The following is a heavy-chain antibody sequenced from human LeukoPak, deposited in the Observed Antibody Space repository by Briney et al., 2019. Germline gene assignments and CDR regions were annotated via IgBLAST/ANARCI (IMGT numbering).Heavy chain of an antibody. J-gene: IGHJ4*02. D-gene: IGHD3-22*01. CDR1: GFTFSSYA. CDR2: IGGSGGST. Sequence: GGSLRLSCAASGFTFSSYAVNWVRQAPGKGLEWVSTIGGSGGSTYYADSVKGRFTISRDNSKNTLYLQMSSLRAEDTAVYYCAKDRGRYYDSSGYYWGYYFDSWGQGILVTVST. CDR3: AKDRGRYYDSSGYYWGYYFDS. V-gene: IGHV3-23*01.